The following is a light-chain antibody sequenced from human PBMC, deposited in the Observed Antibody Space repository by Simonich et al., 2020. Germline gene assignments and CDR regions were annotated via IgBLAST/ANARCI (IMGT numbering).Light chain of an antibody. CDR2: RNN. V-gene: IGLV1-47*01. Sequence: QSVLTQPPSASGTPGQRVTISCSGSSSNIGSNYVYWYQQLPGTAPKLLIYRNNQRPSGVPDRFSGSKSGTSATLGITGLQTGDDADYYCGTWDSSLSAGVFGGGTKLTVL. CDR3: GTWDSSLSAGV. CDR1: SSNIGSNY. J-gene: IGLJ3*02.